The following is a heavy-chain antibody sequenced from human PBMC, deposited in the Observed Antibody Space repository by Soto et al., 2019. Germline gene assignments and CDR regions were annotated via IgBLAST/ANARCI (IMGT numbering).Heavy chain of an antibody. CDR1: GFTFSSYW. Sequence: PGGSLRLSCAASGFTFSSYWMHWVRQAPGKGLVWVSRINRDGSSANYAGSVKGRFTMSRDNAKSTLYLQMNSLRAEDTAVYFWAKSLVEAIPGTYPDWGQGTAVTVSS. D-gene: IGHD6-13*01. CDR2: INRDGSSA. V-gene: IGHV3-74*01. J-gene: IGHJ4*02. CDR3: AKSLVEAIPGTYPD.